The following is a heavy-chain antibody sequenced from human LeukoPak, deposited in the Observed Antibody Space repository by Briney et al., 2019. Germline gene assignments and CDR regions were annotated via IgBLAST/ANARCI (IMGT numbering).Heavy chain of an antibody. CDR1: GGSISSGDYY. CDR3: ARAQWLPYYFDY. Sequence: SQTLSLTCTVSGGSISSGDYYWSWVRQPPGKGLEWIGEIYHSGSTNYNPSLKSRVTISVDKSKNQFSLKLSSVTAADTAVYYCARAQWLPYYFDYWGQGTLVTVSS. V-gene: IGHV4-30-4*01. J-gene: IGHJ4*02. D-gene: IGHD6-19*01. CDR2: IYHSGST.